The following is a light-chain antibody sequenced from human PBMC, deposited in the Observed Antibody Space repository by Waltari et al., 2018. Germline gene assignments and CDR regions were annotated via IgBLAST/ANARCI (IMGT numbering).Light chain of an antibody. Sequence: DIQMTQSPSSLSASVGDRVSISCRASQSINVYVDWYQQKPGKAPKLLIYGASTLQSVVPSRFSGSGSGTDFTLTISSLQPEDFASYYCQQSYKTPYTFGQGTKLEF. CDR2: GAS. CDR1: QSINVY. V-gene: IGKV1-39*01. J-gene: IGKJ2*01. CDR3: QQSYKTPYT.